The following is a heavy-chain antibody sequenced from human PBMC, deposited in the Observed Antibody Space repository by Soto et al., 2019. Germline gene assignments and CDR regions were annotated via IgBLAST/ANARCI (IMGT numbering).Heavy chain of an antibody. D-gene: IGHD5-18*01. CDR1: GGSISSGGYY. CDR2: IYYSGST. J-gene: IGHJ3*02. V-gene: IGHV4-31*03. CDR3: ARGTLQLWSARTPGDDAFDI. Sequence: QVQLQESGPGLVKPSQTLSLTCTVSGGSISSGGYYWSWIRQHPGKGLEWIGYIYYSGSTYYNPSLKSRVTISVDTSKNQFSLKLSSVTAADTAVYYCARGTLQLWSARTPGDDAFDIWGQGTMVTVSS.